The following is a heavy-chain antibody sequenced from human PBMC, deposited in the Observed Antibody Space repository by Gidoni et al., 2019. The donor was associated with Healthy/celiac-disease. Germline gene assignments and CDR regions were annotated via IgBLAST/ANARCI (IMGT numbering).Heavy chain of an antibody. J-gene: IGHJ4*02. CDR1: GFTFRTYS. Sequence: EVQLVESGGGLVQPGGSLRLSCAASGFTFRTYSMNLVRQAPGKGLEWVSYISSSGNTIYYVDSVKGRFTISRVNAKNSLYLQMNSLRAEDTSVYYCARDASDYDILTGVTGGSPLDYWGQGTLVTVSS. V-gene: IGHV3-48*04. CDR2: ISSSGNTI. CDR3: ARDASDYDILTGVTGGSPLDY. D-gene: IGHD3-9*01.